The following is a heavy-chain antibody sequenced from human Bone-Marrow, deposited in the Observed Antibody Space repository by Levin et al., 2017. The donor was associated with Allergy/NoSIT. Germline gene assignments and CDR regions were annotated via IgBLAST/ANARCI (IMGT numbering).Heavy chain of an antibody. CDR2: IFPYDSDT. J-gene: IGHJ4*02. CDR1: GDSFMKYW. Sequence: NPGGSLRLSCQGSGDSFMKYWIAWVRQMPGKGLEWMGIIFPYDSDTRYNPSFRGQVTISADKSTSTAFLQWSSLKASDTATYYCALTGRQGGFWGQGTLVDVSS. V-gene: IGHV5-51*01. D-gene: IGHD3-16*01. CDR3: ALTGRQGGF.